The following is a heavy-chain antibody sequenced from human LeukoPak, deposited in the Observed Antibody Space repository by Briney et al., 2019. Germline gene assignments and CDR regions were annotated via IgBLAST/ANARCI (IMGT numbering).Heavy chain of an antibody. CDR3: ARDSSGGSLDY. V-gene: IGHV3-74*01. CDR2: INSDVSST. CDR1: GFTFSSYC. Sequence: GGSLRLSCAASGFTFSSYCMHWVCQAPGEGQVWVSRINSDVSSTSYADSVKGRFTISRDNAKNTLYLQMNSLRAEDTAVYYCARDSSGGSLDYWGQGTLVTVSS. D-gene: IGHD2-15*01. J-gene: IGHJ4*02.